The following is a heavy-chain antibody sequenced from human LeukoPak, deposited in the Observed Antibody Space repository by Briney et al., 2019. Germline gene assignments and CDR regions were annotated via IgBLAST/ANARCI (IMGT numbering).Heavy chain of an antibody. CDR3: ARDSHDSSGYYSY. V-gene: IGHV3-48*02. Sequence: GGSLRLSCAASGFTFSSYAMSWVRQAPGKGLEWVSYISSSSSTIYYADSVKGRFTISRDNAKNSLYLQMNSLRDEDTAVYYCARDSHDSSGYYSYWGQGTLVTVSS. CDR2: ISSSSSTI. J-gene: IGHJ4*02. CDR1: GFTFSSYA. D-gene: IGHD3-22*01.